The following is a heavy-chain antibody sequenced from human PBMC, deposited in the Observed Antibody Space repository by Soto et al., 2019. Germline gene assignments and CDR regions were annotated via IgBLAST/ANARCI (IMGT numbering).Heavy chain of an antibody. Sequence: GGSLRLSCADSGFTFSSYWMSWVRQAPGKGLEWVANIKQDGSEKYYVDSVKGRFTISRDNAKNSLYLQMNSLRAEDTAVYYCARARPPGIAAAGTPCFDYWGQGTLVTVSS. CDR2: IKQDGSEK. D-gene: IGHD6-13*01. CDR3: ARARPPGIAAAGTPCFDY. CDR1: GFTFSSYW. V-gene: IGHV3-7*02. J-gene: IGHJ4*02.